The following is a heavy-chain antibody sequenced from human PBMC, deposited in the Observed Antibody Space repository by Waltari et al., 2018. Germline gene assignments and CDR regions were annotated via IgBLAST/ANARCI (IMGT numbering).Heavy chain of an antibody. CDR3: ARGRGANYYDSSGTYGMDV. CDR1: GGSFSGYY. D-gene: IGHD3-22*01. V-gene: IGHV4-34*01. J-gene: IGHJ6*02. CDR2: INPSGST. Sequence: QVQLQQWGAGLLKPSETLSLTCAVYGGSFSGYYWSWIRQPPGKGLERIGEINPSGSTNYNPLLTSRVTISVDTSKNQFSLKLSFVTAADTAVYYCARGRGANYYDSSGTYGMDVWGQGTTVTVSS.